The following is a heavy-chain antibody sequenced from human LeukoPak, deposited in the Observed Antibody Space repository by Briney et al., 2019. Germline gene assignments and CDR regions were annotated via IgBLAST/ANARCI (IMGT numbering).Heavy chain of an antibody. CDR2: ISYDANNK. CDR1: GFTFSDYS. V-gene: IGHV3-30-3*01. CDR3: ARGDDILTGYYGGGFDP. D-gene: IGHD3-9*01. Sequence: GGSLRLSCAASGFTFSDYSMHWVRQAPGKGLEWVAVISYDANNKYYADFVKGRFTISRDNAKNSLYLQMNSLRAEDTAVYYCARGDDILTGYYGGGFDPWGQGTLVTVSS. J-gene: IGHJ5*02.